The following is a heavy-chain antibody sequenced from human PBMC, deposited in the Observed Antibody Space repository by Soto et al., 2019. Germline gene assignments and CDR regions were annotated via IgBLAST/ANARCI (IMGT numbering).Heavy chain of an antibody. D-gene: IGHD3-22*01. Sequence: SETLSLTCTVSGGSISSYYWSWIRQPPGKGLEWIGYIYYSGSTNYNPSLKSRVTISVDTSKNQFSLKLSSVTAADTAVYYCARTLPITYYYDSSGYRGGWYFDYWGQGTLVTVSS. CDR3: ARTLPITYYYDSSGYRGGWYFDY. CDR2: IYYSGST. J-gene: IGHJ4*02. V-gene: IGHV4-59*01. CDR1: GGSISSYY.